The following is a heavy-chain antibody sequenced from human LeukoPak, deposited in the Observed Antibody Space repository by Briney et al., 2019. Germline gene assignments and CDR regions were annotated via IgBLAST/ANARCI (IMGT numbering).Heavy chain of an antibody. Sequence: SETLSLTCTVSGGSINSTIHHWGWIRQPPGKGLEWIGSIYYLGGTLYNPSLKSRVTIYVDMSKNQFSLTVNSVTAEDTAVYYCASQHNGSDSWGQGTLVTVSS. D-gene: IGHD1-14*01. V-gene: IGHV4-39*01. CDR3: ASQHNGSDS. CDR1: GGSINSTIHH. J-gene: IGHJ5*01. CDR2: IYYLGGT.